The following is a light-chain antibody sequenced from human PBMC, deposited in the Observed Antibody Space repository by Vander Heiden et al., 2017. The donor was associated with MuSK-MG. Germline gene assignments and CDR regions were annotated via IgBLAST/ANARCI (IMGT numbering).Light chain of an antibody. CDR2: GTS. J-gene: IGKJ2*01. V-gene: IGKV1-39*01. Sequence: DIQMTQSPSSLSATVGDRVTITCRASQSVSTYLSWYHQRPGMAPKLLIFGTSSLQSGVPSRFSGSGSGTEFTLTISSLQPEDFATYYCQQSYSTPDTFGQGTKLEI. CDR1: QSVSTY. CDR3: QQSYSTPDT.